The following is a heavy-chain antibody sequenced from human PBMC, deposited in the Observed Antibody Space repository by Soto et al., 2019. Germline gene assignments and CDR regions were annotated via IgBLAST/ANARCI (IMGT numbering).Heavy chain of an antibody. V-gene: IGHV4-30-4*01. D-gene: IGHD6-6*01. CDR2: IYYSGST. CDR3: ARGAGVMAARPFDY. J-gene: IGHJ4*02. CDR1: GGSISSGDYY. Sequence: QVQLQESGPGLVKPSQTLSLTCTVSGGSISSGDYYWSWIRQPPGKGLDWIGYIYYSGSTYYNPSLRGRVTISVDTSKNQFSLKLTSVTAADTAVYYCARGAGVMAARPFDYWGQGTLVTVSS.